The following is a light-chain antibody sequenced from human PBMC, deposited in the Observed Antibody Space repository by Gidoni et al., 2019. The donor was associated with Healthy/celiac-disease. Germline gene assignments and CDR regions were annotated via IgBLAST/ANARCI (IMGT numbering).Light chain of an antibody. J-gene: IGKJ1*01. Sequence: DIVMSHSPATLSVSPGERATLACRASQSVSSNLAWYQQKPGQAPRLLIYGASTRATGIPARFSGSGSGTEFTLTISSLQSEDFAVYYCQQYNNFSWTFGQGTKVEIK. V-gene: IGKV3-15*01. CDR2: GAS. CDR3: QQYNNFSWT. CDR1: QSVSSN.